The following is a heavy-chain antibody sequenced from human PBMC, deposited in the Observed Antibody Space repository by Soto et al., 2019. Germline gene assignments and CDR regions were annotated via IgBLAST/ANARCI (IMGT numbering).Heavy chain of an antibody. D-gene: IGHD3-10*01. Sequence: GGSLRLSCAASGFTFSSYWMSWVRQAPGKGMEWVANIKQDGSEKYYVDSVKGRFTISRDNAKNSLYLQMNSLSAADTAVYYCARVGYYGSGSSYYYYYYGMDVWGQGTTVTVSS. CDR2: IKQDGSEK. CDR3: ARVGYYGSGSSYYYYYYGMDV. CDR1: GFTFSSYW. V-gene: IGHV3-7*01. J-gene: IGHJ6*02.